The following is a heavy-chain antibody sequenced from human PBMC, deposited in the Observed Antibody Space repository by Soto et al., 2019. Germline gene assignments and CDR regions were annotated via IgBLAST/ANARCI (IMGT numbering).Heavy chain of an antibody. D-gene: IGHD3-16*01. CDR2: IIPLFGTA. CDR1: GGTFSKYA. V-gene: IGHV1-69*06. J-gene: IGHJ6*02. CDR3: TCTRLRGTIQVLENENYGKDI. Sequence: QEQLVQSGAEVKNPGSSVKVSCKASGGTFSKYAFSWVRQAPGQWLEWMGGIIPLFGTAYYAQRSPGRVTFTTNKSTTTLNRELSSLSTEDTDVYYCTCTRLRGTIQVLENENYGKDIWGQGKTVTVSS.